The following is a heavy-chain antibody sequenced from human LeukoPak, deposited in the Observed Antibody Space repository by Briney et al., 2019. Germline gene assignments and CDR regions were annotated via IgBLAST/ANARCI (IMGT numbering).Heavy chain of an antibody. V-gene: IGHV3-30*18. CDR3: AKDYGDYLPFDC. Sequence: GGSLRLSCAASGFTLSTSGMHWVRQAPGKGLEWVALISYDGSNKYYADSVKGRFTISRDNSKNTLYLQMNSLRADGTALYYCAKDYGDYLPFDCWGQGTLVTVSS. CDR1: GFTLSTSG. J-gene: IGHJ4*02. CDR2: ISYDGSNK. D-gene: IGHD4-17*01.